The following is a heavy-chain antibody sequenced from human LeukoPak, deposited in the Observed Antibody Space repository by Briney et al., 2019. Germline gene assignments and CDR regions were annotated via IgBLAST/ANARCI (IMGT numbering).Heavy chain of an antibody. D-gene: IGHD2-15*01. CDR2: ISAYNGNT. J-gene: IGHJ3*02. Sequence: ASVKVSCKASGYTFTSYGISWVRQAPGQGLEWMGWISAYNGNTNYAQKPQGRVTMTTVTSTSTAYMELRSLRSDDTAVYYCARDRGGYCSGGSCSDAFDIWGQGTMVTVSS. CDR3: ARDRGGYCSGGSCSDAFDI. CDR1: GYTFTSYG. V-gene: IGHV1-18*01.